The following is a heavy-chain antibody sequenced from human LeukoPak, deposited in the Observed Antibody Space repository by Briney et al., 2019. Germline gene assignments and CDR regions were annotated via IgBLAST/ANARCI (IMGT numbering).Heavy chain of an antibody. CDR2: IGKDGAAK. D-gene: IGHD3-10*01. J-gene: IGHJ4*02. CDR3: AKEEGWGVNVFDY. V-gene: IGHV3-30*18. Sequence: PGGPLRLSCAASGFTFSSYGIHWVHQAPGKGLEWVAVIGKDGAAKHYAESVRGRFTISRDNSKNTLDLQMDSLSAEDTAVYYCAKEEGWGVNVFDYWGQGALVTVSS. CDR1: GFTFSSYG.